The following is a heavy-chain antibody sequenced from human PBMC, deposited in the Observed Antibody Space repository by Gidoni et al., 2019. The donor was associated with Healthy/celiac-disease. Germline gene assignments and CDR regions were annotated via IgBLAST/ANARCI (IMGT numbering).Heavy chain of an antibody. V-gene: IGHV1-18*01. CDR3: ARAREYYDLLNYYMDG. CDR2: ISAYNGNT. J-gene: IGHJ6*03. D-gene: IGHD3-3*01. Sequence: QVQQVQSGAEVEKPGASVKVSCRASGYTFTSYGISWVRQAPGQGLAWMGWISAYNGNTNYAQKLQGRVTMTTDTSTSTAYMELRSLRSDDTAVYYCARAREYYDLLNYYMDGWGKGTTVTVSS. CDR1: GYTFTSYG.